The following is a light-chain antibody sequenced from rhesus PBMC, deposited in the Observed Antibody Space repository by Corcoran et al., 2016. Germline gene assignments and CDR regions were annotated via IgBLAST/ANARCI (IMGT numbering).Light chain of an antibody. Sequence: QAVVTQEPSLTVSPGGTVTLTCDSSTGPVTSGHYPHWFQQKPGQAPKTLIYDTSNKLSWTPARFSGSLHGGRAALTLSGAPPEDEAKYCCWLYYCCAYIFGAGTRLAVL. CDR3: WLYYCCAYI. CDR2: DTS. J-gene: IGLJ1*01. V-gene: IGLV7-80*01. CDR1: TGPVTSGHY.